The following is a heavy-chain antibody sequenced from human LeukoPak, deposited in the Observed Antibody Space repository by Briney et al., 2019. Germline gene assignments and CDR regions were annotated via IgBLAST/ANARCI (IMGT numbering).Heavy chain of an antibody. CDR1: GFTFSSYW. CDR3: ARDPFNGSGSYYYLY. J-gene: IGHJ4*02. Sequence: GGSLRLSCAASGFTFSSYWMSWVGQAPGKGLEWVANIKQDGSEKYYVDSVKGRFTISRDNAKNSLYLQMNSLRAEDTAVYYCARDPFNGSGSYYYLYWGQGTLVTVSS. V-gene: IGHV3-7*01. CDR2: IKQDGSEK. D-gene: IGHD3-10*01.